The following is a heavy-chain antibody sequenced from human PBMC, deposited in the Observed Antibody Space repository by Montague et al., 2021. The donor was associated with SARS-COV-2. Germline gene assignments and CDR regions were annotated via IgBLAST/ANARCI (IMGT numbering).Heavy chain of an antibody. V-gene: IGHV6-1*01. J-gene: IGHJ6*02. CDR1: GDSVSSNSAT. CDR3: TSGRGGNYNVMDV. Sequence: CAISGDSVSSNSATWNWVRQSPSRGLEWLGRTYYRYKWYNDYAVSIRGRVTINPDTSKNQFSLQLTSVTPEDTAIYYCTSGRGGNYNVMDVWGQGTTVTVSS. CDR2: TYYRYKWYN. D-gene: IGHD3-16*01.